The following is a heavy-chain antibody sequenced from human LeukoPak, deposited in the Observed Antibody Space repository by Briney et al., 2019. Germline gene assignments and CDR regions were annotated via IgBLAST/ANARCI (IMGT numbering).Heavy chain of an antibody. CDR3: ARGPGITIFGVVIIGNWFDP. D-gene: IGHD3-3*01. Sequence: SETLSLTCAVYGGSFSGYYWSWIRQPPGKGLEWIGEINHSGSTNYNPSLKSRVTISVDTSKNQFSLKLSSVTAADTAVYHCARGPGITIFGVVIIGNWFDPWGQGTLVTVSS. J-gene: IGHJ5*02. CDR1: GGSFSGYY. V-gene: IGHV4-34*01. CDR2: INHSGST.